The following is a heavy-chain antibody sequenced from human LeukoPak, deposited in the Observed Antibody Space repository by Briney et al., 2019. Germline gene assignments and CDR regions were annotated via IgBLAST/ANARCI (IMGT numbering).Heavy chain of an antibody. CDR3: TRFTSGWNGVDL. J-gene: IGHJ5*02. D-gene: IGHD2-2*01. CDR1: GDSINNYF. Sequence: SETLSLTCIVSGDSINNYFWSWIRQPPGKGLEWIGYIHYSGSTNYNPSLKSRVTLSIGASKNQFSLKVNSVTAADTAVYYCTRFTSGWNGVDLWGQGTLVTVSS. V-gene: IGHV4-59*01. CDR2: IHYSGST.